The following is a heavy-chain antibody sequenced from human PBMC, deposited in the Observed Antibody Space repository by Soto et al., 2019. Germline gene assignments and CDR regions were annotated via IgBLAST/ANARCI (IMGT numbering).Heavy chain of an antibody. D-gene: IGHD2-2*01. Sequence: PGESLKISCKGSGYSFTSYWISWVRQMPGKGLEWMGRIDPSDSYTNYSPSFQGHVTISADKSISTAYLQWSSLKASDTAMYYCARHTPFSCSSTSCQLLDYYYYGMDVWGQGTTVTVSS. CDR3: ARHTPFSCSSTSCQLLDYYYYGMDV. CDR1: GYSFTSYW. V-gene: IGHV5-10-1*01. CDR2: IDPSDSYT. J-gene: IGHJ6*02.